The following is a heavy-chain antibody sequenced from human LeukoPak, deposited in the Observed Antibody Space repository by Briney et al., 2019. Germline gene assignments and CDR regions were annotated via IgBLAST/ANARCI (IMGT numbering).Heavy chain of an antibody. J-gene: IGHJ4*02. CDR2: IRYDGSNK. CDR1: GFTFSSYG. D-gene: IGHD3-22*01. V-gene: IGHV3-33*08. Sequence: GRPLRLSCAASGFTFSSYGMHWVRQAPGKGLEWVAFIRYDGSNKYYADSVKGRFTISRDNVKNSLYLQMNSLRAEDTAVYYCARDDYDSSTPYYFDYWGQGILVTVSS. CDR3: ARDDYDSSTPYYFDY.